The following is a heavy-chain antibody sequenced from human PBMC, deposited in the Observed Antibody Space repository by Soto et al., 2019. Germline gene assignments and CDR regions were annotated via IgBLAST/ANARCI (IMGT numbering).Heavy chain of an antibody. Sequence: VESLKISCKGSGYSFTSYCIGWVRQMPGKGLEWMGIIYPGDSDTRYSPSFQGQVTISADKSISTAYLQWSSLKASDTAMYYCARQGSVSTKRHYYYYGMDVWGQGTTVTV. CDR3: ARQGSVSTKRHYYYYGMDV. D-gene: IGHD3-16*01. V-gene: IGHV5-51*01. J-gene: IGHJ6*02. CDR1: GYSFTSYC. CDR2: IYPGDSDT.